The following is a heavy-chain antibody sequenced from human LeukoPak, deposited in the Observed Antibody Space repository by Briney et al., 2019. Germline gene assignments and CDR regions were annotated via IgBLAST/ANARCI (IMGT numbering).Heavy chain of an antibody. CDR2: INHSGST. CDR3: ARGGEYSYGYGTVFDY. Sequence: SETLSLTCAVSGDSISSYYWSWIRQPPGKGLEWIGEINHSGSTNYNPSLKSRVTISVDTSKNQFSLKLSSVTAADTAVYYCARGGEYSYGYGTVFDYWGQGTLVTVSS. J-gene: IGHJ4*02. V-gene: IGHV4-34*01. D-gene: IGHD5-18*01. CDR1: GDSISSYY.